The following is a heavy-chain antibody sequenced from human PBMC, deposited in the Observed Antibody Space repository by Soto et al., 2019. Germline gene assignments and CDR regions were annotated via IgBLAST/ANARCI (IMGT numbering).Heavy chain of an antibody. D-gene: IGHD1-7*01. J-gene: IGHJ3*01. V-gene: IGHV3-74*01. Sequence: EVQLVDSGGGLVQPGGSLRLSCAASEFTFRSYWMRWVRQSPGKGLVWVSRISGDGSSTTYADSVRGRFTISRDNAKNTVYLQMDSLRAEDTAVYYCARSLPGTYGAFDLWGQGTMVTVSS. CDR3: ARSLPGTYGAFDL. CDR2: ISGDGSST. CDR1: EFTFRSYW.